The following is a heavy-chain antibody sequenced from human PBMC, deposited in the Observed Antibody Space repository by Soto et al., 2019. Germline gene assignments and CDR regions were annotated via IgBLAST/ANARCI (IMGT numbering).Heavy chain of an antibody. Sequence: GGSLRLSCAASGYTFSIYSMNWVRQAPGKGLEWVSSISSSSSYIYYADSVKGRFTISRDNAKNSLYLQMNSLRAEDTAVFYCARSPGRDGYNNFDYWGQGTLVTVSS. CDR2: ISSSSSYI. J-gene: IGHJ4*02. V-gene: IGHV3-21*01. CDR1: GYTFSIYS. CDR3: ARSPGRDGYNNFDY. D-gene: IGHD5-12*01.